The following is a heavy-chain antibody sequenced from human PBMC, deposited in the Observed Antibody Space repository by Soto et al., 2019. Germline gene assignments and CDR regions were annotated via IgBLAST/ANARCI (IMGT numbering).Heavy chain of an antibody. Sequence: SETLSLTCAVVGDSLRGQSWNWIRQSPGKGLEWIGELDQSGGTNYNPSLKSRAIISDDTSKNQFSLTLTSVTAADTAVYCCGRGDSCGWSGECLVVWGQG. CDR3: GRGDSCGWSGECLVV. CDR2: LDQSGGT. V-gene: IGHV4-34*01. CDR1: GDSLRGQS. D-gene: IGHD6-19*01. J-gene: IGHJ6*01.